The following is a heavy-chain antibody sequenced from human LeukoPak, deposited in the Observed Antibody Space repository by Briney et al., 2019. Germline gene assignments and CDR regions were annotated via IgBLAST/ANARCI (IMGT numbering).Heavy chain of an antibody. Sequence: GGSLRLSCAASGFTLSSHAIHWVRQAPGKGLEWVALISYDGNIKYYADSVKGRFTISRDNSKNTLYLQMNSLRAEDTAVYYCARRAGAYSHPYDYWGQGTLVTVSS. V-gene: IGHV3-30*14. CDR3: ARRAGAYSHPYDY. CDR2: ISYDGNIK. J-gene: IGHJ4*02. CDR1: GFTLSSHA. D-gene: IGHD4/OR15-4a*01.